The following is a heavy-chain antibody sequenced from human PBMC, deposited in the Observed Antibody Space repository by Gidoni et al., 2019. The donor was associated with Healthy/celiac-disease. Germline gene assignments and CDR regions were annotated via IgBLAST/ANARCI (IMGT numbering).Heavy chain of an antibody. CDR3: ARGDGNPGTASYYYMDV. V-gene: IGHV4-34*01. CDR1: GGSFSGYY. CDR2: INHSGST. D-gene: IGHD1-7*01. Sequence: QVQLQQWGAGLLKPSETLSLTCAVYGGSFSGYYWSWIRQPPGKGLEWIGEINHSGSTNYNPSLKSRVTISIDTSKNQFSLKLSSVTAADTAVYYCARGDGNPGTASYYYMDVWGKGTTVTVSS. J-gene: IGHJ6*03.